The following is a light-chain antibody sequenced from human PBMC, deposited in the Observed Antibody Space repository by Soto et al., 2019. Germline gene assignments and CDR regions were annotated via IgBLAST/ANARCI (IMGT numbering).Light chain of an antibody. CDR3: QTWGTGTVV. V-gene: IGLV4-69*01. CDR2: VNSDGSH. J-gene: IGLJ2*01. CDR1: SGHSSYA. Sequence: QLVLTQSPSASASLGASVKLTCTLSSGHSSYAIAWHQQQPEKGPRYLMKVNSDGSHSTGDGIPDRFSGSSSGAERDLTISSLQSEDEADYYCQTWGTGTVVFGGGTKLTVL.